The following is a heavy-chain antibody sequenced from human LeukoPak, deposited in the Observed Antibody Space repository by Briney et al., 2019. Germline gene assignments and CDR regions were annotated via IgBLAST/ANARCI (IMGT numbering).Heavy chain of an antibody. D-gene: IGHD5-24*01. Sequence: GRSLRLSCAASGFTFSEYTIHWVRQAPGKGLEWVAVMSNDGSIKKYANSVKGRFTISRDNAKNSLYLQMNSLRAEDTAVYYCARVRDDTLDYWGQGTLVTVSS. CDR2: MSNDGSIK. J-gene: IGHJ4*02. CDR3: ARVRDDTLDY. CDR1: GFTFSEYT. V-gene: IGHV3-30-3*01.